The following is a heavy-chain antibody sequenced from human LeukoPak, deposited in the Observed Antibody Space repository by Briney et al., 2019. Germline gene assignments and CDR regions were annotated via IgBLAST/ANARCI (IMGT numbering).Heavy chain of an antibody. CDR1: GFTFSSYA. D-gene: IGHD2-2*01. V-gene: IGHV3-23*01. Sequence: GGSLRLSCAASGFTFSSYAMSWVRQAPGKGQEWVSAISGSAGSTYYADSVKARFTISRDNSKNTLYLQMNSPRAEDTAVYYCAKDGPYCSSTSCSTPGGFDPWGQGTLVTVSS. CDR3: AKDGPYCSSTSCSTPGGFDP. CDR2: ISGSAGST. J-gene: IGHJ5*02.